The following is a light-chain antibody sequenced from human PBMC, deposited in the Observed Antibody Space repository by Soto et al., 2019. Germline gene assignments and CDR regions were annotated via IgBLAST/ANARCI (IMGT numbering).Light chain of an antibody. V-gene: IGLV2-14*01. Sequence: QSALTQPASVSGSPGQSITISCTGTSSDVGGYNYVSWYQQHPGKAPKLMIYEVSNRPLGVSNRFSGSKSGNTASLTISGLQAEDEAEYYCSSYTNINTRACVFGTGTKVTVL. CDR2: EVS. CDR3: SSYTNINTRACV. CDR1: SSDVGGYNY. J-gene: IGLJ1*01.